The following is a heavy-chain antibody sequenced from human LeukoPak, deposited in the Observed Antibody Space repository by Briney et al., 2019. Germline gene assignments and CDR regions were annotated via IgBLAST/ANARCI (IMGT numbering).Heavy chain of an antibody. Sequence: SVKVSCKASGGTFSSYAISWVRQAPGQGLEWMGGIIPIFGTANHAQKFQGRVTITADESTSTAYMELSSLRSEDTAVYYCARDPDSSGYYDYWGQGTLVTVSS. V-gene: IGHV1-69*13. CDR1: GGTFSSYA. J-gene: IGHJ4*02. CDR3: ARDPDSSGYYDY. D-gene: IGHD3-22*01. CDR2: IIPIFGTA.